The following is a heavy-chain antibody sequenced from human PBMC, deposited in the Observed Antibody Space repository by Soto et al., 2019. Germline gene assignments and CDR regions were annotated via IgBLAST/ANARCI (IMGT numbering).Heavy chain of an antibody. V-gene: IGHV3-74*01. Sequence: EVQLVESGGGLVQPGGSLRLSCAASGFTFSSYWMHWVRQAPGKGLVWVSLINSDGSTTSYADSVKGRFTISRDNAKNTLYLHMNSLRAEDTAVYYCARDWLGGSGSYYEDWGQGTLVTVSS. CDR1: GFTFSSYW. CDR2: INSDGSTT. J-gene: IGHJ1*01. D-gene: IGHD3-10*01. CDR3: ARDWLGGSGSYYED.